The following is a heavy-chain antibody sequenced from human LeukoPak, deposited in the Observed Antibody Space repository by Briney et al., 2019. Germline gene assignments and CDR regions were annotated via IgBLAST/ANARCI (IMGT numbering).Heavy chain of an antibody. CDR1: GFTFSSYS. Sequence: GGSLRLSCAASGFTFSSYSMNWVRQAPGKGLEWVSSISSSSSYIYYADSVKGRFTISRDNTKNSLYLQMNSLRAEDTAVYYCAPFRGVSGLDVWGQGTTVTVSS. V-gene: IGHV3-21*01. J-gene: IGHJ6*02. CDR3: APFRGVSGLDV. CDR2: ISSSSSYI. D-gene: IGHD3-10*01.